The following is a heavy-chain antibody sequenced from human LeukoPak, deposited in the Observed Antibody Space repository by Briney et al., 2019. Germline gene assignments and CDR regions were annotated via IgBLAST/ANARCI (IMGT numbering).Heavy chain of an antibody. CDR2: IKQDGSEK. J-gene: IGHJ4*02. D-gene: IGHD1-26*01. Sequence: GGSLRLSCAASGFTFSDYYMSWIRQAPGKGLEWVANIKQDGSEKYYVDSVKGRFTISRDNAKNSLYLQMNSLRAEDTAVYYCARDQVGADVFDYWGQGTLVTVSS. CDR3: ARDQVGADVFDY. V-gene: IGHV3-7*01. CDR1: GFTFSDYY.